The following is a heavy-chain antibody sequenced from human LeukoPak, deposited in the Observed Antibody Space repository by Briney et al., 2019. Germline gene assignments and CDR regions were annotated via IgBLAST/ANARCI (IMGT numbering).Heavy chain of an antibody. CDR3: ARADSIKYYYDSGRY. Sequence: ASVKVSRKASGYTFTSYAMNWVRQAPGQGLEWMGWINTNTGNPTYAQGFTGRFVFSLDTSVSTAYLQISSLKAEDTAVYYCARADSIKYYYDSGRYWGQGTLVTVSS. D-gene: IGHD3-22*01. CDR2: INTNTGNP. V-gene: IGHV7-4-1*02. J-gene: IGHJ4*02. CDR1: GYTFTSYA.